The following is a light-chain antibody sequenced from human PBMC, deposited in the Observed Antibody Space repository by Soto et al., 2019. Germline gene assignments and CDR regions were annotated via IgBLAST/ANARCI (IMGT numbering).Light chain of an antibody. V-gene: IGKV1-33*01. Sequence: IQITQSPSSLSASVGDRVTITCQASQDISNYLNWYQQRPGEAPNLLIYDASALAPGVPSRFSGSGSGTDFTLTITSLQPEDAATYYCQQYDHVLRNTFGQGTKLGIK. CDR1: QDISNY. J-gene: IGKJ2*01. CDR2: DAS. CDR3: QQYDHVLRNT.